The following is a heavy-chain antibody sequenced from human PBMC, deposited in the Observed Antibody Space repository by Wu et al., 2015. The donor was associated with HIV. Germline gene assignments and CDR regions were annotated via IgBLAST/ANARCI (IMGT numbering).Heavy chain of an antibody. CDR2: IYHSGST. Sequence: QVQLQESGPGLVKPSETLSLTCTVSGYSISSGYYWGWIRQPPGKGLEWIGSIYHSGSTYYNPSLKSRVTISVDTSKNQFSLKLSSVTAADTAVYYCARDYSSSSVAFDIWGQGTMVTVSS. CDR3: ARDYSSSSVAFDI. D-gene: IGHD6-6*01. CDR1: GYSISSGYY. V-gene: IGHV4-38-2*02. J-gene: IGHJ3*02.